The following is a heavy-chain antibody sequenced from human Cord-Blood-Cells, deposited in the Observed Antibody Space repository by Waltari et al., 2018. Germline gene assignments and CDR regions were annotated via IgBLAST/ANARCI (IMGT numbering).Heavy chain of an antibody. CDR2: IYYSGST. J-gene: IGHJ3*02. Sequence: QLQLQESGPGLVKPSETLSLTCTVPGGSLSSSSYYWGWLRQPPVKRLEWIGSIYYSGSTYYNPSLKSRVTISVDTSKNQFSLKLSSVTAADTAVYYCARQILGYCSSTSCYVDAFDIWGQGTMVTVSS. CDR3: ARQILGYCSSTSCYVDAFDI. D-gene: IGHD2-2*01. CDR1: GGSLSSSSYY. V-gene: IGHV4-39*01.